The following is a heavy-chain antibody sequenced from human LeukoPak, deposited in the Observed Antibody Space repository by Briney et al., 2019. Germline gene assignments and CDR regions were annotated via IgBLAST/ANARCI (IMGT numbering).Heavy chain of an antibody. V-gene: IGHV1-8*03. Sequence: ASVKVSCKASGYTFTGYYMHWVRQAPGQGLEWMGWINPNSGNTGYAQKFQGRVTITRNTSISTAYMELSSLRSEDTAVYYCARVVTIFGVATGLDPWGQGTLVTVSS. CDR3: ARVVTIFGVATGLDP. CDR1: GYTFTGYY. D-gene: IGHD3-3*01. J-gene: IGHJ5*02. CDR2: INPNSGNT.